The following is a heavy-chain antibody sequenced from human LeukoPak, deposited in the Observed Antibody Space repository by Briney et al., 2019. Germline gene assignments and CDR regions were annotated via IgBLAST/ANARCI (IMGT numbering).Heavy chain of an antibody. D-gene: IGHD2-2*02. CDR1: GGTFSSYT. CDR3: ARDNGYCSSTSCYTGVGWFDP. J-gene: IGHJ5*02. V-gene: IGHV1-69*04. Sequence: SVKVSCKASGGTFSSYTISWVRQAPGQGLEWMGRIIPILGLANYAQKFQGRVTITADKSTSTAYMELSSLRSEDTAVYYCARDNGYCSSTSCYTGVGWFDPWGQGTLVTVSS. CDR2: IIPILGLA.